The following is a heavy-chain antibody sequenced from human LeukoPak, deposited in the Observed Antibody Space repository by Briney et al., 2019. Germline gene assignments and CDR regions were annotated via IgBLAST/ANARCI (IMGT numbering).Heavy chain of an antibody. D-gene: IGHD6-19*01. Sequence: GGSLRLSCAASGFTFSSYGMHWVRQAPGKGLEWVAVISYDGSNKYYADSVKGRFTISRDNSKNTLYLQMDNLRAEDTAVYYCAKYQRQWLPKGGFDYWGQGTLVTVSS. CDR2: ISYDGSNK. J-gene: IGHJ4*02. V-gene: IGHV3-30*18. CDR1: GFTFSSYG. CDR3: AKYQRQWLPKGGFDY.